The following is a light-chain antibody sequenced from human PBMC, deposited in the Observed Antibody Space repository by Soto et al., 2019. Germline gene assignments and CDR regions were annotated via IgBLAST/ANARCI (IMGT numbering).Light chain of an antibody. J-gene: IGKJ1*01. CDR3: MQPLQSWT. CDR2: LGS. CDR1: QSLLHSNGYNY. V-gene: IGKV2-28*01. Sequence: DIVMTQSPLSLPVTPGDPSSISCSSSQSLLHSNGYNYLDWYLQKPGQSPQLLIYLGSNRASGVPDRFSGSGSGTDFTLKISRVEAEDVGVYYCMQPLQSWTFGQGTKVDI.